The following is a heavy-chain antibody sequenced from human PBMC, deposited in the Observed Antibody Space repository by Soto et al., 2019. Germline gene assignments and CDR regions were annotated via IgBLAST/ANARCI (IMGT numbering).Heavy chain of an antibody. CDR3: AIITRGFSMDV. CDR1: GFTFSAYW. Sequence: PGGSLRLSCAASGFTFSAYWMCWVCQTPGKGLEWVANIKHDGSEKYYVDSVKGRFTISRDNAKNSLFLEMNSLRAEGTAVFYCAIITRGFSMDVWGQGTTVTSP. CDR2: IKHDGSEK. D-gene: IGHD1-20*01. J-gene: IGHJ6*02. V-gene: IGHV3-7*01.